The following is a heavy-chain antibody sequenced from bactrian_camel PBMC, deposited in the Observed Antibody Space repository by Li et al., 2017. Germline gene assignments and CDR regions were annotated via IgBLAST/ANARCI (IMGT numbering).Heavy chain of an antibody. CDR3: AAYDRQLYPWMVLLEEKYKY. V-gene: IGHV3S9*01. Sequence: HVQLVESGGDSVQAGGSLRLSCVNSGVTYRRYYMGWFRQVPGAEPEGVACMDDDGTTIYADSVQGRFTISHANAKNTLYQQMDSLKPEDTAMYYCAAYDRQLYPWMVLLEEKYKYWGQGTQVTVS. D-gene: IGHD3*01. CDR1: GVTYRRYY. CDR2: MDDDGTT. J-gene: IGHJ4*01.